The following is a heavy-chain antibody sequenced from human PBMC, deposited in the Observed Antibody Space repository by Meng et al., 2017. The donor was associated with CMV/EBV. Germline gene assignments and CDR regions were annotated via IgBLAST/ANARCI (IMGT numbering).Heavy chain of an antibody. CDR2: INHSGST. CDR1: GGSFSGYY. J-gene: IGHJ5*02. V-gene: IGHV4-34*01. Sequence: QVQLQQWGAGLLKPSETLSLPCAVYGGSFSGYYWSWIRQPPGKGLEWIGEINHSGSTNYNASLKSRVTISVDTSKNQFSLKLSSVTAADTAVYYCARGGNWFDPWGQGTLVTVSS. CDR3: ARGGNWFDP.